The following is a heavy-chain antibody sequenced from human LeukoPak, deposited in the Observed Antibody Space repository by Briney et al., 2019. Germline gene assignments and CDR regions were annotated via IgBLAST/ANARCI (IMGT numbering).Heavy chain of an antibody. CDR3: AKDLASSWYIP. CDR1: EFTFSIFA. Sequence: GGSLRLSCAASEFTFSIFAMSWVRQAPGKGLEWVSAISGGGGSTYYADSVKGRFTISRDNSKNTLYLQMNSLRAEDTAVYYCAKDLASSWYIPWGQGTLVTVSS. CDR2: ISGGGGST. J-gene: IGHJ5*02. D-gene: IGHD6-13*01. V-gene: IGHV3-23*01.